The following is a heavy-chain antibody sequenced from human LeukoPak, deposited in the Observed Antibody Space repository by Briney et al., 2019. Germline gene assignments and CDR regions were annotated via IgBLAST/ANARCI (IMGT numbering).Heavy chain of an antibody. J-gene: IGHJ6*02. Sequence: VASVKVSCKASGFTFTSSAVQWVRQAREQRLEWIGWIVVGSGNTNYAQKFQERVTITRDMSTSTAYMELSSLRSEDTAVYYCAAAYYDFDPYYYYGMDVWGQGTTVTVSS. CDR2: IVVGSGNT. V-gene: IGHV1-58*01. CDR3: AAAYYDFDPYYYYGMDV. CDR1: GFTFTSSA. D-gene: IGHD3-3*01.